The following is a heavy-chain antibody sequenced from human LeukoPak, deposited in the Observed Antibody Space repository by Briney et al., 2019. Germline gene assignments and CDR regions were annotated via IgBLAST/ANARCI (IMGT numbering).Heavy chain of an antibody. CDR2: ITSSGSYV. CDR1: GFTFSSYW. CDR3: ARDREQLLTTIDY. Sequence: SGGSLRLPCAASGFTFSSYWMSWVRQAPGKGLEWVSSITSSGSYVYYADSVKGRFIISRDNAKNSLYLQMNSLRVEDSAVYYCARDREQLLTTIDYWGQGTLVTVSS. D-gene: IGHD2-15*01. V-gene: IGHV3-21*01. J-gene: IGHJ4*02.